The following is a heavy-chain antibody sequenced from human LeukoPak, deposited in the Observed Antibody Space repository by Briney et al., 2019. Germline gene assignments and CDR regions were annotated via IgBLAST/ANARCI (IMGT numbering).Heavy chain of an antibody. CDR2: IYYSGST. J-gene: IGHJ4*02. CDR3: ARLMTTVTTLVVGLDY. D-gene: IGHD4-17*01. CDR1: GGSISSNSYY. Sequence: SGTLSLTCTVSGGSISSNSYYWGWIRQPPGKGLEWIGSIYYSGSTYYNPSLKSRVTISVDTSKNQFSLKLSSVTAADTAVYYCARLMTTVTTLVVGLDYWGQGTLVTVSS. V-gene: IGHV4-39*01.